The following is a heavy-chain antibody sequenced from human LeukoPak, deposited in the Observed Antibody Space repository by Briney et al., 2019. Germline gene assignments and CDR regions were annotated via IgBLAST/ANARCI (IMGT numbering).Heavy chain of an antibody. CDR2: IDDSGNT. J-gene: IGHJ4*02. D-gene: IGHD3-3*01. V-gene: IGHV4-39*01. CDR1: GGSTSNTDYC. Sequence: PETPSLTCTVSGGSTSNTDYCCGSIRQPPGNWLEWHGMIDDSGNTYYNPSLKSRVTISVDTSKNQFSLKLSYVTAADPAVYYCARHVGATFGVFHYWGQGTLVTVSS. CDR3: ARHVGATFGVFHY.